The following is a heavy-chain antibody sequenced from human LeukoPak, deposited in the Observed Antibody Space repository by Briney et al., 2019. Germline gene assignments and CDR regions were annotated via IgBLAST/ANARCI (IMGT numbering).Heavy chain of an antibody. CDR1: GFTVSSNF. Sequence: GGSLRLSCAASGFTVSSNFMSWVRQAPGKGLEWVSVIYSAGSTYYADSVKGRFTITRDNSKNTLYLHMNSLRAEDTAVYYCAKVATWTYFDSWGQGTLVTVSS. CDR2: IYSAGST. J-gene: IGHJ4*02. CDR3: AKVATWTYFDS. D-gene: IGHD3/OR15-3a*01. V-gene: IGHV3-53*01.